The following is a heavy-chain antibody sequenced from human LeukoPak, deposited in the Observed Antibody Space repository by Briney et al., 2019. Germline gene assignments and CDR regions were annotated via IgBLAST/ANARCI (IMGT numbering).Heavy chain of an antibody. CDR3: AKLYSGRIFDV. CDR1: GFTFSSYV. Sequence: QPGGSLRLSCEVSGFTFSSYVMSWVRQAPGKGLEWVSALSSSGGDTSYEDSVKGRFTISRDNSKNTLYLQMSSLRAEDTAVYYCAKLYSGRIFDVWGQGTMVTVSP. J-gene: IGHJ3*01. CDR2: LSSSGGDT. V-gene: IGHV3-23*01. D-gene: IGHD3-10*01.